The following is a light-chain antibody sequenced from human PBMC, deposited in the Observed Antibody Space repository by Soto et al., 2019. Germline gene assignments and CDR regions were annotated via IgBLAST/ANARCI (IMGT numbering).Light chain of an antibody. CDR2: DAS. CDR1: QSISSW. Sequence: DIQMTQSPSSLSASVGDRVTITCRASQSISSWLAWYQQKPGKAPKLLIYDASSRATGIPDRFSASGTGTDFTLTISRLEPEDFAVYYCQQYSASPRTFGQGTKVDIK. CDR3: QQYSASPRT. J-gene: IGKJ1*01. V-gene: IGKV1-5*01.